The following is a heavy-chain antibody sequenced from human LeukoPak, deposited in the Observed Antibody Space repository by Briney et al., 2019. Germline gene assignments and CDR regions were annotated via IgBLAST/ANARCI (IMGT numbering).Heavy chain of an antibody. Sequence: GGSLRLSCAASGFTFSSYAMSWVRQAPGKGLEWVSAISGSGGSTYYADSVKGRFTISRDNSKNTLYLQMNSLRAEDTAVYYCAKDERALIALMPWGRFDPWGQGTLVTVSS. CDR2: ISGSGGST. CDR3: AKDERALIALMPWGRFDP. CDR1: GFTFSSYA. J-gene: IGHJ5*02. V-gene: IGHV3-23*01. D-gene: IGHD2-8*01.